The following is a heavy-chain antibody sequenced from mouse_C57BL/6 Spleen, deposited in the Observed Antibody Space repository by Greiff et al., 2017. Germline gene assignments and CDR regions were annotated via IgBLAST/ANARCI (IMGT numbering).Heavy chain of an antibody. D-gene: IGHD2-4*01. CDR2: ISYDGSN. J-gene: IGHJ3*01. V-gene: IGHV3-6*01. CDR1: GYSITSGYY. Sequence: DVKLVESGPGLVKPSQSLSLTCSVTGYSITSGYYWNWIRQFPGNKLEWMGYISYDGSNNYNPSLKNRISITRDTSKNQFFLKLNSVTTEDTATYYCASYDYDGFAYWGQGTLVTVSA. CDR3: ASYDYDGFAY.